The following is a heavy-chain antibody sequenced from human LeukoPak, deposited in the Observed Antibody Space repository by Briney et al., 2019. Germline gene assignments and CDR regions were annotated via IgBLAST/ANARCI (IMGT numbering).Heavy chain of an antibody. D-gene: IGHD6-19*01. CDR2: INSDGSST. CDR3: ARCMAGTVYYYYYYMDV. CDR1: GFTFSSYW. J-gene: IGHJ6*03. V-gene: IGHV3-74*01. Sequence: GGSLRLSCAASGFTFSSYWMHLVRQAPGKGLVWVSRINSDGSSTSYADSVKGRFTISRDNAKNTLYLQMNSLRAEDTAVYYCARCMAGTVYYYYYYMDVWGKGTTVTVSS.